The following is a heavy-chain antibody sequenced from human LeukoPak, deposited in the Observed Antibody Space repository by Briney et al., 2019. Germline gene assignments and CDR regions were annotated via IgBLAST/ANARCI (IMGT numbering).Heavy chain of an antibody. D-gene: IGHD5-24*01. Sequence: SETLSLTCTVCGGSISSYYWSWVRHPPGEGLDGVGYIYYSGSTNYNPSLSTRVTISVDTSKNQFAVKPSAVTAADTAVYYCARALEIEHTEDGEVWSDPWGQGTLVTVSS. CDR3: ARALEIEHTEDGEVWSDP. J-gene: IGHJ5*02. CDR1: GGSISSYY. CDR2: IYYSGST. V-gene: IGHV4-59*12.